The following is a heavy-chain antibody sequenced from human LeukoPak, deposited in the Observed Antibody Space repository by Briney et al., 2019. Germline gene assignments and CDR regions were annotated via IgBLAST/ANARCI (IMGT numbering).Heavy chain of an antibody. Sequence: SETLSLTCTVSGGSISSSSYYWGWIRQPPGKGLEWIGSIYYSGSTYYNPSLKSRVTISVDTSKNQFSLKLSSVTAADTAVYYCARGDSSSWPTNFDYWGQGTLVTVSS. CDR1: GGSISSSSYY. D-gene: IGHD6-13*01. CDR3: ARGDSSSWPTNFDY. V-gene: IGHV4-39*07. J-gene: IGHJ4*02. CDR2: IYYSGST.